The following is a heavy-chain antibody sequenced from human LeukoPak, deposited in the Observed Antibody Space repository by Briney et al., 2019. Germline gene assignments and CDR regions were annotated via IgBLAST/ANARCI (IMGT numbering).Heavy chain of an antibody. V-gene: IGHV3-11*01. CDR3: ASRTQYCSGGSCSDY. CDR1: GSTFSDYY. Sequence: PGGSLRLSCAASGSTFSDYYMSWIRQAPGKGLEWVSYISSSGSTIYYADSVKGRFTISRDDAKNSLYLQMNSLRAEDTAVYYCASRTQYCSGGSCSDYWGQGTLVTVSS. J-gene: IGHJ4*02. D-gene: IGHD2-15*01. CDR2: ISSSGSTI.